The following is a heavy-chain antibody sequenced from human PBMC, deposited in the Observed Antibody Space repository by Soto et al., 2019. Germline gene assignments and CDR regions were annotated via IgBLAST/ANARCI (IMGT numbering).Heavy chain of an antibody. D-gene: IGHD3-22*01. CDR3: AKRDSSGYHYFDY. CDR2: IIGSGVST. Sequence: GGSLRLSCEASGFTFSGHAMSWVRQAPGKGLEWVSLIIGSGVSTFYADSVKGRLTISRDNSKNTLYLQMNSLRAEDTAVYYCAKRDSSGYHYFDYWGQGILVTVSS. CDR1: GFTFSGHA. V-gene: IGHV3-23*01. J-gene: IGHJ4*02.